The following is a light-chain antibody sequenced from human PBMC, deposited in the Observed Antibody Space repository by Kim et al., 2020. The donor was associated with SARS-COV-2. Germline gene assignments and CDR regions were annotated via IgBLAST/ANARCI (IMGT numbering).Light chain of an antibody. CDR1: SSNIGAGYD. CDR3: QSYDSTLDVV. CDR2: GNT. V-gene: IGLV1-40*01. Sequence: QSVLTQPPSVSGAPGQRVTISCTGSSSNIGAGYDVHWYQLLPGTAPKLLIYGNTHRPSGVPDRFSGSKSGTSASLAITGLQAEDEADYYCQSYDSTLDVVFGGGTQLTVL. J-gene: IGLJ2*01.